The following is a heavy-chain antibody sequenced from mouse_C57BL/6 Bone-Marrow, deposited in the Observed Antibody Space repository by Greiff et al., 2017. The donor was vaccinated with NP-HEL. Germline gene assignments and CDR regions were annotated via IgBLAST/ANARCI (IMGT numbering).Heavy chain of an antibody. CDR1: GYTFTDYY. CDR2: INPYNGGT. CDR3: ARGGYIGGLRRPTGYTY. D-gene: IGHD2-4*01. V-gene: IGHV1-19*01. J-gene: IGHJ4*01. Sequence: VQLQQSGPVLVKPGASVKMSCKASGYTFTDYYMNWVKQSHGKSLEWIGVINPYNGGTSYNQKFKGKATLTVDKSSSTAYMELNSLTSEDSAVYYGARGGYIGGLRRPTGYTYWGQGTSVTVSS.